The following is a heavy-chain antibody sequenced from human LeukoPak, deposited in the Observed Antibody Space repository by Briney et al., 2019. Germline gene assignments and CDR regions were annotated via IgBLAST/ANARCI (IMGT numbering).Heavy chain of an antibody. J-gene: IGHJ4*02. CDR1: GGTFSSYA. CDR3: ARESQQQLEFDY. V-gene: IGHV1-69*01. Sequence: GASVKVSCKASGGTFSSYAISWVRQAPGQGLEWMGGIIPIFGTANYAQKFQGRVTITADESTSTAYMELSSLRSEGTAVYYCARESQQQLEFDYWGQGTLVTVSS. D-gene: IGHD6-13*01. CDR2: IIPIFGTA.